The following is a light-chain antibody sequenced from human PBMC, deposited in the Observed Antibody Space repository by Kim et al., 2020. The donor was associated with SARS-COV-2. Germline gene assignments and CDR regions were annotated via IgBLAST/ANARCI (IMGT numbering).Light chain of an antibody. CDR1: SSNIGNNY. CDR3: GTWDSSLSAVV. J-gene: IGLJ2*01. Sequence: GQKVTISCSGSSSNIGNNYVSWYQQHPGTAPKLLIYDNNKRPSGIPDRFSGSKSGTLATLGITGLQTGDEADYYCGTWDSSLSAVVFGGGTQLTVL. V-gene: IGLV1-51*01. CDR2: DNN.